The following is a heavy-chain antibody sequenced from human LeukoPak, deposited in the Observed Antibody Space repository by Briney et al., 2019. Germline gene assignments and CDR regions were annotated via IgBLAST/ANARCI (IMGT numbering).Heavy chain of an antibody. CDR3: ASTITVTTDY. J-gene: IGHJ4*02. CDR2: IYHSGGT. CDR1: GGSISSGGYY. D-gene: IGHD4-17*01. Sequence: SETLPLTCTVSGGSISSGGYYWSWIRQPPGKGLEWIGYIYHSGGTYYNPSLKSRVTISVDTSKNQFSLKLTSVTAADTAVYYCASTITVTTDYWGQGTLVTVSS. V-gene: IGHV4-30-2*01.